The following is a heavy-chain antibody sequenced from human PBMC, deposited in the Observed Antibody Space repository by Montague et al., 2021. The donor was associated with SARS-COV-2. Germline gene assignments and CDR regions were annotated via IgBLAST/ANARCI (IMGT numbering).Heavy chain of an antibody. V-gene: IGHV4-39*01. D-gene: IGHD2-8*01. Sequence: SETLSLTCTVSGGSISSSSYFWSWIRQPPGKGLEWIGSIYYSGSTYYXPSRKSRVTISVDTSKNQFSLKLSSVTAADTAVYYCARQAQAESVLMVYTIGGWFDPWGQGTPVTVSS. J-gene: IGHJ5*02. CDR2: IYYSGST. CDR3: ARQAQAESVLMVYTIGGWFDP. CDR1: GGSISSSSYF.